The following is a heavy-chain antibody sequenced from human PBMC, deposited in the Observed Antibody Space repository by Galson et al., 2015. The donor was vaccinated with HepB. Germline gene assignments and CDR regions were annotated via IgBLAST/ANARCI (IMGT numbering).Heavy chain of an antibody. CDR3: ARTVADAFDI. CDR2: IYYSGST. CDR1: GGSISSSSYY. J-gene: IGHJ3*02. D-gene: IGHD6-19*01. V-gene: IGHV4-39*01. Sequence: ETLSLTCTVSGGSISSSSYYWGWIRQPPGKGLEWIGSIYYSGSTYYNPSLKIRVTISVDTSKNHFSLKLSSVTAADTAVYYCARTVADAFDIWGQGTMVTVSS.